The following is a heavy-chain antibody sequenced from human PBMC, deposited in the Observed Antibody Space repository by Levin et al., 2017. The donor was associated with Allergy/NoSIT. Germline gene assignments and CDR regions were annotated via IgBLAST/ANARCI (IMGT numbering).Heavy chain of an antibody. CDR1: GYTFTSYG. V-gene: IGHV1-18*01. CDR3: ARFPLRITIFGVVTYYYYMDG. Sequence: GESLKISCKASGYTFTSYGISWVRQAPGQGLEWMGWISAYNGNTNYAQKLQGRVTMTTDTSTSTAYMELRSLRSDDTAVYYCARFPLRITIFGVVTYYYYMDGWGKGTTVTVSS. D-gene: IGHD3-3*01. CDR2: ISAYNGNT. J-gene: IGHJ6*03.